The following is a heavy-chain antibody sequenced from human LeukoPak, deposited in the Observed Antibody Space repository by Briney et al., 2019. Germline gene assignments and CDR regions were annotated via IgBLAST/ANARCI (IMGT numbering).Heavy chain of an antibody. CDR1: GFTFSSYG. D-gene: IGHD2-15*01. Sequence: GGSLRLSCAASGFTFSSYGMHWVRQAPGKGLEWVAVISYDGSNEYYADSVKGRFTISRDNSKNTLYLQMSSLRAEDTAVYYCARGTLLYYVYWGQGTLVTVSS. CDR3: ARGTLLYYVY. V-gene: IGHV3-30*03. J-gene: IGHJ4*02. CDR2: ISYDGSNE.